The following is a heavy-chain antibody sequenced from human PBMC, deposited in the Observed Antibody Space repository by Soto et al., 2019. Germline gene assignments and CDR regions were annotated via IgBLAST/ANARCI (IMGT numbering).Heavy chain of an antibody. CDR1: GFGFSDSY. Sequence: QVQLVESGGDLVKPCGSLRLSCATSGFGFSDSYMSWIRQAPGKGLEWISYISPRSTFRDYAESVKGRFTISRDSVKNSLYLQMNILTAGDTGVYYCARLGSGGLFDPWGQGSLVTVSS. V-gene: IGHV3-11*06. CDR2: ISPRSTFR. D-gene: IGHD2-15*01. J-gene: IGHJ5*02. CDR3: ARLGSGGLFDP.